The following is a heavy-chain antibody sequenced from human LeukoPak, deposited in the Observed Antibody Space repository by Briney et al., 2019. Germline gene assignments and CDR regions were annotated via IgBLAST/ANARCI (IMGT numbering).Heavy chain of an antibody. CDR2: ISASGGST. J-gene: IGHJ3*02. V-gene: IGHV3-23*01. CDR3: AKDDKWNDGGGAFDI. D-gene: IGHD1-1*01. CDR1: GLSFTDYA. Sequence: GGSLRLSCAASGLSFTDYARSWVRQAPGKGLEWVSAISASGGSTYYAASVKGRFTIYRDNSKNTLYLQMNILRAEDTALYYCAKDDKWNDGGGAFDIWGQGTMVTVSS.